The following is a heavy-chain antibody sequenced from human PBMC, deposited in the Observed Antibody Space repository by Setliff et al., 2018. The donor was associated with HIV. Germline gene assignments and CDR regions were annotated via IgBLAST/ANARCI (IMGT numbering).Heavy chain of an antibody. V-gene: IGHV1-18*01. CDR3: ARDGSLYSSGWYFDC. J-gene: IGHJ4*02. Sequence: ASVKVSCKASGYTFTSYGISWVRQAPGQGLEWMGWISASNGNTNYAQKIQGRVTMTTDTSTSAAYMELRSLRSDDTAVYYCARDGSLYSSGWYFDCWGQGTLVTVSS. CDR1: GYTFTSYG. CDR2: ISASNGNT. D-gene: IGHD6-19*01.